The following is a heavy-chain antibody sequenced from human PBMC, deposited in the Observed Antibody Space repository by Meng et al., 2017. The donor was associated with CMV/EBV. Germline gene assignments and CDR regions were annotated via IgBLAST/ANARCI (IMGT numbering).Heavy chain of an antibody. CDR2: IIPIFGTA. Sequence: AGGTISSYAISWARQAPGQGLEWMGGIIPIFGTANYAQKFQGRVTITTDESTSTAYMELSSLRSEDTAVYYCARDMYSSGWYRGFDPWGQGTLVTVSS. J-gene: IGHJ5*02. CDR1: GGTISSYA. D-gene: IGHD6-19*01. CDR3: ARDMYSSGWYRGFDP. V-gene: IGHV1-69*05.